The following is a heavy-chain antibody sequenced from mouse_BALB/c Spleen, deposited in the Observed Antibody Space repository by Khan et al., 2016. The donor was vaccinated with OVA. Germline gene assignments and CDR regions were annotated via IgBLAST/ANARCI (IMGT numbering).Heavy chain of an antibody. D-gene: IGHD1-1*01. CDR1: GYSFTGYF. J-gene: IGHJ2*01. CDR3: TSIYRSDFDY. V-gene: IGHV1-20*02. Sequence: EVQLQQSGPELVRPGASVKISCKASGYSFTGYFMNWVMQSHGKSLEWIGRINPHIGETFYNQRFKDKATLTVDESSSTAHMELRRLASEDSAVYYCTSIYRSDFDYWGQGTTLTVSS. CDR2: INPHIGET.